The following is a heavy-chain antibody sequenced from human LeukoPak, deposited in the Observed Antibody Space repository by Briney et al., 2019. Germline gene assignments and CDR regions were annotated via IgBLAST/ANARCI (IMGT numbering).Heavy chain of an antibody. Sequence: GGSLRLSCAASGFTFSTYWMHWVRQVPGKGLVWVLRINSDGSTTSYADAVKGRFTISRDNAKNTLYLQMNSLTVEDTAVYYCTRDQTLSGSGPHFGDWGQGTLVTVSS. CDR3: TRDQTLSGSGPHFGD. CDR2: INSDGSTT. V-gene: IGHV3-74*01. J-gene: IGHJ4*02. CDR1: GFTFSTYW. D-gene: IGHD6-19*01.